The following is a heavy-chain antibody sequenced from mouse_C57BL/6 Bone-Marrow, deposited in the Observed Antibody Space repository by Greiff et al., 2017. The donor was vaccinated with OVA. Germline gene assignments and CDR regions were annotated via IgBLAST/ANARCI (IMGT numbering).Heavy chain of an antibody. J-gene: IGHJ1*03. CDR1: GFNIKDYY. Sequence: EVQLQQSGAELVKPGASVKLSCTASGFNIKDYYMHWVKQRTEQGLEWIGRIDPEDGETKYAPKFPGKATITADTSSNTAYLQLSSLTSEDTAVYYCALVITTVVATPNWYFDVWGTGTTVTVSS. V-gene: IGHV14-2*01. CDR3: ALVITTVVATPNWYFDV. D-gene: IGHD1-1*01. CDR2: IDPEDGET.